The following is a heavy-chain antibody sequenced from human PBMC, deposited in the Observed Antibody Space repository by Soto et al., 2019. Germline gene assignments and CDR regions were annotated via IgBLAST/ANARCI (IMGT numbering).Heavy chain of an antibody. D-gene: IGHD2-15*01. J-gene: IGHJ6*02. CDR3: ARDRVVAVESDYFFGMDI. CDR2: ISSSGGTI. V-gene: IGHV3-48*02. CDR1: EFTFSDSN. Sequence: GGSLRLSCVASEFTFSDSNMNWVRQAPGKGLEWVSYISSSGGTIYYGDSVKGRFTISRDNGKNSLFLQMNSLRDADTAVYYCARDRVVAVESDYFFGMDIWGQGTAVTVSS.